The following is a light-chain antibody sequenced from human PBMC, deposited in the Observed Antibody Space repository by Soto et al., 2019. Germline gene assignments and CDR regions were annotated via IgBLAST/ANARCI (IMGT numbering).Light chain of an antibody. Sequence: DIPRTQSPSTLSASVGDRVTITGRASQSISSWLAWYQQKPGKAPKLLIYDASSLESGVPSRFSGSGSGTEFTLTISSLQTDDFATYYCQQSYSTPFTVGQGTRLEIK. CDR2: DAS. J-gene: IGKJ5*01. CDR3: QQSYSTPFT. V-gene: IGKV1-5*01. CDR1: QSISSW.